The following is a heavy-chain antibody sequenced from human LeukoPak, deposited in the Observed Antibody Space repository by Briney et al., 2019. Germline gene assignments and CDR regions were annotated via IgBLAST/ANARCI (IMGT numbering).Heavy chain of an antibody. CDR3: ARLRVNGGDGYNGRWFDP. CDR2: IYYSGST. D-gene: IGHD5-24*01. J-gene: IGHJ5*02. Sequence: PSETLSLTCTVSGGSISNYYWSWIRQPPGKGLEWIGYIYYSGSTNYNPSLKSRVTISVDTSKNQFSLKLSSVTAADTAVYYCARLRVNGGDGYNGRWFDPWGQGTLVTVSS. CDR1: GGSISNYY. V-gene: IGHV4-59*08.